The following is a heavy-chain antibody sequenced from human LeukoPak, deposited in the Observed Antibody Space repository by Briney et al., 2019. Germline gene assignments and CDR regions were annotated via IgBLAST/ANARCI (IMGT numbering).Heavy chain of an antibody. CDR3: AREGRDTTIDY. D-gene: IGHD1-1*01. Sequence: QPGGSLRLSCAASGFTFSAYWMHWVRQAPGRGLVWVSRIDRDGISTSYADSVKGRFTISRDNAKNTLYLQMNSLRAEDTAVYYCAREGRDTTIDYWGQGTLVTVSS. CDR2: IDRDGIST. V-gene: IGHV3-74*01. J-gene: IGHJ4*02. CDR1: GFTFSAYW.